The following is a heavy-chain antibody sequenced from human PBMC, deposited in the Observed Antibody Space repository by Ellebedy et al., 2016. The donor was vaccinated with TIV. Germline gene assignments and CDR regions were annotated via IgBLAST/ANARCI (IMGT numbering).Heavy chain of an antibody. CDR2: INAGNGNT. Sequence: ASVKVSCXASGGTFSSYAISWVRQAPGQRLEWMGWINAGNGNTKYSQKFQGRVTITRDTSASTAYMELSSLRSEDTAVYYCARDHPMESPDYWGQGTLVTVSS. CDR3: ARDHPMESPDY. CDR1: GGTFSSYA. J-gene: IGHJ4*02. V-gene: IGHV1-3*01. D-gene: IGHD3-3*01.